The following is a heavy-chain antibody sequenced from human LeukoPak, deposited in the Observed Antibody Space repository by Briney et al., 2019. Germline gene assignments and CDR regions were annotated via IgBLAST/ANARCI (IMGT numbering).Heavy chain of an antibody. V-gene: IGHV3-15*01. CDR2: IKRKSDGGTT. CDR3: TTELDVRPNHY. D-gene: IGHD1-14*01. J-gene: IGHJ4*02. Sequence: GGSLRLSCAASGFSFDDYGMSWVRQAPGKGLEWVGRIKRKSDGGTTDYAAPVKGRFTISRDDSKNTLYLQMNSLKSEDTAVYYCTTELDVRPNHYWGQGTLVTVSS. CDR1: GFSFDDYG.